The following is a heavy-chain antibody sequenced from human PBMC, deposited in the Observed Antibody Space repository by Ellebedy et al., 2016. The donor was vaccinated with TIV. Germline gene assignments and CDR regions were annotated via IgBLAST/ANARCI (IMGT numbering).Heavy chain of an antibody. J-gene: IGHJ4*02. CDR1: GFTFSSYA. CDR3: AKEPPRSTRTFDY. V-gene: IGHV3-23*01. D-gene: IGHD2-2*01. CDR2: ISGSGGST. Sequence: GESLKISXAASGFTFSSYAMSWVRQAPGKGLEWVSAISGSGGSTYYADSVKGRFTISRDNSKNTLYLQMNSLRAEDTAVYYCAKEPPRSTRTFDYWGQGTLVTVSS.